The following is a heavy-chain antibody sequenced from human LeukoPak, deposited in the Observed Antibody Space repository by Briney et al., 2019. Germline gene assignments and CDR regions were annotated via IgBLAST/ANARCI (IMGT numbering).Heavy chain of an antibody. J-gene: IGHJ4*02. V-gene: IGHV3-23*01. CDR1: GFTFSSYA. CDR3: ARDRQYYYDSSGYFDY. D-gene: IGHD3-22*01. CDR2: ISGSGGRT. Sequence: GGSLRLSCAASGFTFSSYAMSWVRQAPGTGLEWVSGISGSGGRTFNADSVKGRFTISRDNSKNTLYLQMNSLRAEDTAVYYCARDRQYYYDSSGYFDYWGQGTLVTVSS.